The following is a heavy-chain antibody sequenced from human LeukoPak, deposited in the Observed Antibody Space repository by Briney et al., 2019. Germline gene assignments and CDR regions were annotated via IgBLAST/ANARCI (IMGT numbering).Heavy chain of an antibody. V-gene: IGHV1-69*13. J-gene: IGHJ4*02. D-gene: IGHD5-18*01. Sequence: SVKVSCKASGGTFSSYAISWVRQAPGQGLEWMGGIIPIFGTANYAQKFQGRVTITADESTSTAYVELSSLRSEDTAVYYCARARTAMVDGHLDYWGQGTLVTVSS. CDR1: GGTFSSYA. CDR3: ARARTAMVDGHLDY. CDR2: IIPIFGTA.